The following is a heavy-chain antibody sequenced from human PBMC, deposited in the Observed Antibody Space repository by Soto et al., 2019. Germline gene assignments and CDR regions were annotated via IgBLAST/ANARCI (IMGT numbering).Heavy chain of an antibody. Sequence: GGSLSLSCAASGFTVSSNYMSWVRQAPGKGLEWVSVIYSGGSTYYADSVKGRFTISRDNSKNTLYLQMNSLRAEDTAVYYCARDRQYCSSTSCQRGHCYGMDVWGQGTTVTVSS. J-gene: IGHJ6*02. CDR3: ARDRQYCSSTSCQRGHCYGMDV. CDR1: GFTVSSNY. V-gene: IGHV3-53*01. CDR2: IYSGGST. D-gene: IGHD2-2*01.